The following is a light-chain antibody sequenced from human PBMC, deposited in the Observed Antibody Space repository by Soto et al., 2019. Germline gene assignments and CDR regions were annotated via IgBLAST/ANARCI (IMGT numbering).Light chain of an antibody. CDR1: SSNIASNY. Sequence: QSVLTQPPSASGTPGQGVTISCSGISSNIASNYVYWYQQFPGTAPKLLIYNDNYRPSGVPDRFSGSKSGTSASLAISGRRSEDEADYYCAAWDDSLSGVLFGGGTQFTVL. J-gene: IGLJ2*01. CDR2: NDN. CDR3: AAWDDSLSGVL. V-gene: IGLV1-47*02.